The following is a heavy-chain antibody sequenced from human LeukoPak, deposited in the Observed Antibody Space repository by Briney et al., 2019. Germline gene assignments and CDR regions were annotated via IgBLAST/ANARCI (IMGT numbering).Heavy chain of an antibody. CDR3: AKGDTS. V-gene: IGHV3-30*02. J-gene: IGHJ5*02. Sequence: GGSLRLSCAASGFNSSNNDIHWVRQTPGKGLEWVAFIRYDGSDKYYADSVKGRFIISRDNSKNTLYLQMNSLRAEDTAVYYCAKGDTSWGQGTLVTVSS. D-gene: IGHD2-21*02. CDR2: IRYDGSDK. CDR1: GFNSSNND.